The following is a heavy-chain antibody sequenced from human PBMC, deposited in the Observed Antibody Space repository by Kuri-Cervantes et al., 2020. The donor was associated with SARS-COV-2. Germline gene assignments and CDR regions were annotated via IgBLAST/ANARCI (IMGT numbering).Heavy chain of an antibody. J-gene: IGHJ4*02. CDR2: IYYSGST. CDR3: ARSRRLSKGYFDY. CDR1: GGSISSSSYY. Sequence: SETLSLTCTVSGGSISSSSYYWGWIRQPPGKGLEWIGSIYYSGSTYYNPSLKSRVTISIDTSKNQFSLKLSSVTAADTAVYYCARSRRLSKGYFDYWGQGTLVTVSS. V-gene: IGHV4-39*07.